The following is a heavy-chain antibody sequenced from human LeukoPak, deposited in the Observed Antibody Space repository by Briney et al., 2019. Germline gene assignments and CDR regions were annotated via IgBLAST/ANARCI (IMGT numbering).Heavy chain of an antibody. CDR3: ARSRNYYDSSGFDY. D-gene: IGHD3-22*01. J-gene: IGHJ4*02. CDR2: IYYSGST. V-gene: IGHV4-39*01. CDR1: GGSISSSSYY. Sequence: SETLSLTCTVSGGSISSSSYYWRWIRQPPGKGLEWIGSIYYSGSTYYNPSLKSRVTISVDTSKNQFSLKLSSVTAADTAVYYCARSRNYYDSSGFDYWGQGTLVTVSS.